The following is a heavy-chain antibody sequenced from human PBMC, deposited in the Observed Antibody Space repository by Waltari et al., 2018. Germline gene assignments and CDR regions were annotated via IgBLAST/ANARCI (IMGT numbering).Heavy chain of an antibody. CDR2: IRGDGKS. CDR3: ARDRGRGLYLDA. CDR1: GDSMTTSDC. D-gene: IGHD2-15*01. J-gene: IGHJ4*02. Sequence: QLRLEESGPGLVKPSGTLSLTCAVFGDSMTTSDCWSWSSQPPGRGLEWLGKIRGDGKSNSSPACASRVSISVDSSNDQVLLRLTSATAADTALYCCARDRGRGLYLDAWGQGALVTVSP. V-gene: IGHV4-4*01.